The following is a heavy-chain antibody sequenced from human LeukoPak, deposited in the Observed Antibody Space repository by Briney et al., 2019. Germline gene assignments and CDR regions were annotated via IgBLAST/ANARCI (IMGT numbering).Heavy chain of an antibody. CDR3: AGSFDY. V-gene: IGHV3-30*03. J-gene: IGHJ4*02. CDR1: GFTFSSYG. Sequence: PGGSLRRSCAASGFTFSSYGMHWVRQAPGKGLEWVAVISYDGSNKYYADSVKGRFTISRDNSKNTLYLQMNSLRAEDTAVYYCAGSFDYWGQGTLVTVSS. CDR2: ISYDGSNK.